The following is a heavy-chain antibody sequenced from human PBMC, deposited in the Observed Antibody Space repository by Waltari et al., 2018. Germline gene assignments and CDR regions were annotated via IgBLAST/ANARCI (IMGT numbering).Heavy chain of an antibody. CDR3: ARDGTRKGYYGMDV. V-gene: IGHV4-39*07. Sequence: QLQLQESGPGLVKPSETLSLTCTVSGGSISSSSYYWGWIRQTPGKGLEWIGSIYYRGSNYYNPSCKRRFTLSVDTSKNQFSLKLSSETAADTAVYYCARDGTRKGYYGMDVWGQVTTVTVSS. D-gene: IGHD1-1*01. CDR2: IYYRGSN. CDR1: GGSISSSSYY. J-gene: IGHJ6*02.